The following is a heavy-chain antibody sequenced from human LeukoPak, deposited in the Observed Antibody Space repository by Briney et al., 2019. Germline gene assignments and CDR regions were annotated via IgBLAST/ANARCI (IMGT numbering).Heavy chain of an antibody. J-gene: IGHJ4*02. CDR1: GFTFSSYW. D-gene: IGHD3-3*01. V-gene: IGHV3-74*01. CDR2: INTDGSST. CDR3: ARSYDFWSLPRYFDY. Sequence: GGSLRLSCAASGFTFSSYWMHWVHQAPGKGLVWVSRINTDGSSTSYADSVKGRFTISRDNAKNTLYLQMNSLRAEDTAVYYCARSYDFWSLPRYFDYWGQGTLVTVSS.